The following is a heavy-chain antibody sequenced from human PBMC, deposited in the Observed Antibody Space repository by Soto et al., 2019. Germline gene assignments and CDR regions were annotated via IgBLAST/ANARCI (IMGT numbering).Heavy chain of an antibody. CDR3: ATTRRHGGDIVVVVAATTWFDP. Sequence: PSETLSLTCTFSGGSISSSSYYWGWIRQPPGKGLEWIGSIYYSGSTYYNPSLKSRVTISVDTSKNQFSLKLSSVTAADTAVYNCATTRRHGGDIVVVVAATTWFDPWGQGTLVTVSS. CDR1: GGSISSSSYY. CDR2: IYYSGST. J-gene: IGHJ5*02. V-gene: IGHV4-39*01. D-gene: IGHD2-15*01.